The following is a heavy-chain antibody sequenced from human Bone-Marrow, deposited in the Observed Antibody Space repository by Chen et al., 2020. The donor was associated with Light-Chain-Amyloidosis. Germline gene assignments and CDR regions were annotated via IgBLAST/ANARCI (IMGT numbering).Heavy chain of an antibody. Sequence: EVQLVESGGGLVQPGGSLRRSCEASGVTFRSYEMNWVRQAPGKGLEWVSYISSSGSTIYYADSVKGRFTISRDNAKNSLYLQMNSLRAEDTAVYYCARLAIGCYDYWGQGTLVTVSS. D-gene: IGHD2-8*01. J-gene: IGHJ4*02. CDR2: ISSSGSTI. V-gene: IGHV3-48*03. CDR3: ARLAIGCYDY. CDR1: GVTFRSYE.